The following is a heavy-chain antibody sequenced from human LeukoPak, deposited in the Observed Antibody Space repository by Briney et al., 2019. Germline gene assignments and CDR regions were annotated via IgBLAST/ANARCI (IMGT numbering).Heavy chain of an antibody. CDR3: ARGVVPAAIGGGYYYYYYMDV. CDR1: GGSISSGGYY. CDR2: IYHSGST. J-gene: IGHJ6*03. Sequence: SETLSFTCTVSGGSISSGGYYWSWIRQPPGKGLEWIGYIYHSGSTYYNPSLRSRVTISVDRSKNQFSLKLSSVTAADTAVYYCARGVVPAAIGGGYYYYYYMDVWGKGTTVTVSS. V-gene: IGHV4-30-2*01. D-gene: IGHD2-2*02.